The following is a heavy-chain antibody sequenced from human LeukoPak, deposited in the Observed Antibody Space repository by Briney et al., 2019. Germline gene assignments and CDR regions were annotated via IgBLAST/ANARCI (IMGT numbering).Heavy chain of an antibody. D-gene: IGHD5-24*01. J-gene: IGHJ4*01. CDR2: ISGSGGST. Sequence: GGSLRLSCAASGFTFSSYAMSWVRQAPGKGLEWVSAISGSGGSTYYADSVKGRFTISRDNSKNTLYPQMNSLRAEDTAVYYCAKDRRDGYKTGFDYWGRGCLAHVSS. CDR3: AKDRRDGYKTGFDY. V-gene: IGHV3-23*01. CDR1: GFTFSSYA.